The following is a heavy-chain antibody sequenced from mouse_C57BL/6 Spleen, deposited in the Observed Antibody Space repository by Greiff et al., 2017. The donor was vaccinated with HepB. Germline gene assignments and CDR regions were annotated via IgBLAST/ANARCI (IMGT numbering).Heavy chain of an antibody. CDR1: GFSLTSYG. J-gene: IGHJ4*01. Sequence: VKLMESGPGLVQPSQSLSITCTVSGFSLTSYGVHWVRQSPGKGLEWLGVIWSGGSTDYNAAFISRLSISKDNSKSQVFFKMNSLQADDTAIYYCARYTVVAPYAMDYWGQGTSVTVSS. CDR2: IWSGGST. CDR3: ARYTVVAPYAMDY. V-gene: IGHV2-2*01. D-gene: IGHD1-1*01.